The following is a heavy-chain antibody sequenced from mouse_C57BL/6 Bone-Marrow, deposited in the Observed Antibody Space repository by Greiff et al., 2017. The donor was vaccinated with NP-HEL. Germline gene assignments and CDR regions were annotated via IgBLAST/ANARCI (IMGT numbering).Heavy chain of an antibody. CDR1: GYTFTDYY. CDR2: IFPGSGST. V-gene: IGHV1-75*01. J-gene: IGHJ3*01. D-gene: IGHD2-5*01. Sequence: VKLVESGPELVKPGASVKISCKASGYTFTDYYINWVKQRPGQGLEWIGWIFPGSGSTYYNEKFKSKATLTVDKPSSTAYMQLSSLTSEDSAVYYCARHYSNPFAYWGQGTLVTVSA. CDR3: ARHYSNPFAY.